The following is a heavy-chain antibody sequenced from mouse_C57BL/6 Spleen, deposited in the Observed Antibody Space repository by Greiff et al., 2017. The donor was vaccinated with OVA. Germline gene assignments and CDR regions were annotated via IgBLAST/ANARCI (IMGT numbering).Heavy chain of an antibody. CDR1: GYTFTSYW. CDR3: ARPGDYDV. D-gene: IGHD2-4*01. J-gene: IGHJ2*01. Sequence: QVHVKQPGAELVRPGSSVKLSCKASGYTFTSYWMDWVKQRPGQGLEWIGNIYPSDSETHYNQKFKDKATLTVDKSSSTAYVQLSSLTSEDSAVYYCARPGDYDVWGQGTTLTVSS. CDR2: IYPSDSET. V-gene: IGHV1-61*01.